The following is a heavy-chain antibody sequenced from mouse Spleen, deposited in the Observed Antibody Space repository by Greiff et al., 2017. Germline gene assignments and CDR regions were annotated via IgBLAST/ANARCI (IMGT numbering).Heavy chain of an antibody. V-gene: IGHV1-15*01. CDR1: GYTFTDYE. CDR2: IDPETGGT. D-gene: IGHD2-1*01. J-gene: IGHJ2*01. Sequence: QVQLKQSGAELVRPGASVTLSCKASGYTFTDYEMHWVKQTPVHGLEWIGAIDPETGGTAYNQKFKGKAILTADKSSSTAYMELRSLTSEDSAVYYCTRILYGNYAFDYWGQGTTLTVSS. CDR3: TRILYGNYAFDY.